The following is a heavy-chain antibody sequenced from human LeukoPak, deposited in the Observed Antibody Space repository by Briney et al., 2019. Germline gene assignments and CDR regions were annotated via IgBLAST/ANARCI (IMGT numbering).Heavy chain of an antibody. CDR1: GFTVSSNY. CDR2: ITSGSTI. V-gene: IGHV3-11*04. Sequence: PGGSLRLSCAASGFTVSSNYMSWIRQAPGKGLEWVSYITSGSTIYYADSVKGRFTISRDNAKNSLYLQMNSLRAEDTAVYYCARFLVTATTRAFDYWGQGTLVTVSS. J-gene: IGHJ4*02. D-gene: IGHD2-21*02. CDR3: ARFLVTATTRAFDY.